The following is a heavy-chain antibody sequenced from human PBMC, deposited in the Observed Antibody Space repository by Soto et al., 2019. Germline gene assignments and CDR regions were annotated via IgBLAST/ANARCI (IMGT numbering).Heavy chain of an antibody. Sequence: EVQLVESGGGLIQPGGSLRLSCAVSGFTVSNNYMSWVRQAPGKGLEGVSVIYSGGYTAYGDSVKGRFTISRDNSKNTLYLQMNSMGPDSRAVYCGGAQRGGGGDGGQGTLVTVSS. CDR3: GAQRGGGGD. J-gene: IGHJ4*02. V-gene: IGHV3-53*01. CDR1: GFTVSNNY. CDR2: IYSGGYT. D-gene: IGHD6-25*01.